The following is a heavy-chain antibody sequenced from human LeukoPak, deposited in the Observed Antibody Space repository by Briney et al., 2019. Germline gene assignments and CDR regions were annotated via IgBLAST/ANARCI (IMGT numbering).Heavy chain of an antibody. V-gene: IGHV3-48*04. CDR1: GFTFSAHN. Sequence: GGSLTLTCAASGFTFSAHNMNWVRQAPGKGLEWLSFIRGSGGTIYYAASVKGRFTISRDNAKNSLYLQMNSLRAEDTAVYYCVRDSFDSTGQYYFDYWGLGTLVTVSS. J-gene: IGHJ4*02. D-gene: IGHD3-22*01. CDR2: IRGSGGTI. CDR3: VRDSFDSTGQYYFDY.